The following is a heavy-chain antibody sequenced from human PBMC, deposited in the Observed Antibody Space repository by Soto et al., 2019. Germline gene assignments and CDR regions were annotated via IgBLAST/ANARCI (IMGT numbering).Heavy chain of an antibody. J-gene: IGHJ2*01. CDR1: GYTFTSYY. Sequence: QVQLVQSGAEVKKPGASVKVSCKASGYTFTSYYMHWVRQAPGQGLEWMGIINPSGGSTSYAQKFHGRVTMTRDTSTSTVYMELSSLRSEDTAVYYCARWNSGALSYFDLWGRGTLVTVSS. CDR3: ARWNSGALSYFDL. D-gene: IGHD1-26*01. V-gene: IGHV1-46*01. CDR2: INPSGGST.